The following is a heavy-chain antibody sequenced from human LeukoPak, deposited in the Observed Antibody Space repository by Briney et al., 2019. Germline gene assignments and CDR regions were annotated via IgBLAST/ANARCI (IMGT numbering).Heavy chain of an antibody. Sequence: ASVKVSCKASGYTFTSYGISWVRQAPGQGLEWMGWISAYNGNTNYAQKLQGRVTMTTDTSTSTAYMELSRLRSDDTAVYYCARDSLLKYSSSSVWFDPWGQGTLVTVSS. CDR1: GYTFTSYG. J-gene: IGHJ5*02. V-gene: IGHV1-18*01. D-gene: IGHD6-6*01. CDR3: ARDSLLKYSSSSVWFDP. CDR2: ISAYNGNT.